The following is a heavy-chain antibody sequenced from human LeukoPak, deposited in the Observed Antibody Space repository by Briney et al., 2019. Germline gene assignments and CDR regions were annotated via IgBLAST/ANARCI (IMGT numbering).Heavy chain of an antibody. J-gene: IGHJ4*02. D-gene: IGHD6-19*01. CDR1: GFTFSSYW. CDR2: LSTDGGTI. V-gene: IGHV3-74*01. Sequence: GGSLRLSCVVSGFTFSSYWMHWVRQAPGKGLVWVSSLSTDGGTIDYSDSVRGRFTISRDDAKDTLYLQMNSLRVDDTAVYYCATAGQWRFDSWGLGTLVTVSS. CDR3: ATAGQWRFDS.